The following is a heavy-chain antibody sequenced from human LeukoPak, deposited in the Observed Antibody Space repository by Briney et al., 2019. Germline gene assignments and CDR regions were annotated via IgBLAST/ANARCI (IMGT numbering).Heavy chain of an antibody. CDR1: GGSISSYY. D-gene: IGHD3-22*01. J-gene: IGHJ3*02. CDR3: ARERPGMIVVVIGAFDI. Sequence: NPSETLSLTCTVSGGSISSYYWSWIRQPAGKGLEWIGRIYTSGSTNYNPSLKSRVTMSVDTSKNQFSLKLSSVTAADTAVYYCARERPGMIVVVIGAFDIWGQGTLVTVSS. CDR2: IYTSGST. V-gene: IGHV4-4*07.